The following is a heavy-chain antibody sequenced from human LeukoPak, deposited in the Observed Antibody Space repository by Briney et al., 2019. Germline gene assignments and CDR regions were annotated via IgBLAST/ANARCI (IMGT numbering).Heavy chain of an antibody. CDR3: ARGAQSYGGNGEYFDY. CDR2: MNPNSGNT. J-gene: IGHJ4*02. D-gene: IGHD4-23*01. Sequence: ASVKVSCKASGYTFTSYDINWVRQATGQGLEWMGWMNPNSGNTGYAQKFQGRVTMTRNTSISTAYMELSSLRSEDTAVYYCARGAQSYGGNGEYFDYWGQGTLVTVSS. V-gene: IGHV1-8*01. CDR1: GYTFTSYD.